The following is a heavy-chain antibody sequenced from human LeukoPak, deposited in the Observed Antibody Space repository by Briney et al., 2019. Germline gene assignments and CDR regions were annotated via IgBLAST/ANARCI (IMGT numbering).Heavy chain of an antibody. V-gene: IGHV3-74*01. CDR1: GFTFSSYW. J-gene: IGHJ4*02. CDR3: TRDADGNFDY. D-gene: IGHD2-15*01. CDR2: ITTDGSTT. Sequence: PGGSLRLSCAASGFTFSSYWMHWVRQAPGKGLVWVSRITTDGSTTHYAYSVQGRFTISRDNAKNTLYLQMNSLRAEDTAIYYCTRDADGNFDYWGQGTLVTVSS.